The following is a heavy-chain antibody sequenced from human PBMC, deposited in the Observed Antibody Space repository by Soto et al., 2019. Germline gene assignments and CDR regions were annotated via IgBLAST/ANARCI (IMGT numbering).Heavy chain of an antibody. J-gene: IGHJ6*02. CDR2: IIPIFGTA. CDR1: GGTFSSYA. D-gene: IGHD4-4*01. V-gene: IGHV1-69*06. CDR3: ARLTTVTTQGVYYYGMDV. Sequence: QVQLVQSGAEVKKPGSSVKVSCKASGGTFSSYAISWVRQAPGQGLEWMGGIIPIFGTANYAQKFQGRVTITAEKSTSTAYMELSSLRSEDTAVYYCARLTTVTTQGVYYYGMDVWGQGTTVTVSS.